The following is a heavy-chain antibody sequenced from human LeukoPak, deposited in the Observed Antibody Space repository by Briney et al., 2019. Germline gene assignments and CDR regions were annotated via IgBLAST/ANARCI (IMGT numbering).Heavy chain of an antibody. Sequence: GRSLRLSCAAPGFIFSSYGMHWVRQAPGKGLEWVAVIWYDGSNKYYADSVKGRFTISRDNSKNTLYLRMNSLRAEDTAVYYCARSVYQLPQNYYYYGMDVWGQGTTVTVSS. CDR3: ARSVYQLPQNYYYYGMDV. CDR2: IWYDGSNK. CDR1: GFIFSSYG. D-gene: IGHD2-2*01. V-gene: IGHV3-33*01. J-gene: IGHJ6*02.